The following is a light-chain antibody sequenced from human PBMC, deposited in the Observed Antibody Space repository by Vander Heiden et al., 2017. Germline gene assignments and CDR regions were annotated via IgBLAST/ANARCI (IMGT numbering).Light chain of an antibody. CDR1: QDISGW. Sequence: DIQMTQSPSSVSASVGDIVTITCRASQDISGWLAWNQQKPGKAPNLLIYGASRLQSGVPPRFSGSGSGTDFTLTISSLQPEDFATYYCQQASSFPPTFGPGTKVDIK. J-gene: IGKJ3*01. CDR3: QQASSFPPT. CDR2: GAS. V-gene: IGKV1-12*01.